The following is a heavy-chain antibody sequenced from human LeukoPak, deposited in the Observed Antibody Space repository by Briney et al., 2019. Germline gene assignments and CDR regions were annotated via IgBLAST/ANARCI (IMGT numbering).Heavy chain of an antibody. CDR2: IRYDGSNK. J-gene: IGHJ4*02. CDR1: GFTFSSYG. CDR3: AKESQRGYNYGHIRDYFDS. D-gene: IGHD5-18*01. V-gene: IGHV3-30*02. Sequence: PGGSLRLSCAASGFTFSSYGMHWVRQAPGKGLEWVAFIRYDGSNKYNADSVKGRFTISRDKSKNTLYLQMNSLRVEDTAVYYCAKESQRGYNYGHIRDYFDSWGQGTLVTVSS.